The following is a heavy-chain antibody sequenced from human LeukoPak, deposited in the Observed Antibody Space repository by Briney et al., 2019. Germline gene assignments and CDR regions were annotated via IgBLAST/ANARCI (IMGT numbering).Heavy chain of an antibody. J-gene: IGHJ4*02. Sequence: ASVKVSCKTSGYTFTGYYMHWVRQAPGQGLEWMGWINPNSGGTNYAQKFQGRVTMTRDTSISTAYMELSRLRSDDTAVYYCAREFPSSGYSVDYWGQGTLVTVSS. V-gene: IGHV1-2*02. CDR2: INPNSGGT. CDR1: GYTFTGYY. CDR3: AREFPSSGYSVDY. D-gene: IGHD3-22*01.